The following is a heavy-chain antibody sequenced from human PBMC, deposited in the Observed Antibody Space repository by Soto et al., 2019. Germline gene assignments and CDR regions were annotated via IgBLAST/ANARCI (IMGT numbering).Heavy chain of an antibody. V-gene: IGHV5-10-1*01. CDR2: IDPSDSYT. J-gene: IGHJ6*02. CDR3: ARHTRSWLAYYYGMDV. Sequence: GASLKFSCQVSGYSFTSYWIRWVRQMPGKGLEWMGRIDPSDSYTNYSPSFQGHVTISADKSISTAYLQWSSLKASDTAMYYCARHTRSWLAYYYGMDVWGQGTTVTVSS. D-gene: IGHD6-13*01. CDR1: GYSFTSYW.